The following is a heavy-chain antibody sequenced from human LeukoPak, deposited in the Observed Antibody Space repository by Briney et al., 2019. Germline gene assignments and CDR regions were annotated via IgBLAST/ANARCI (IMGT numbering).Heavy chain of an antibody. CDR2: IRYDGSNK. J-gene: IGHJ3*01. CDR1: GFTFSSYG. Sequence: PGGSLRLSCAASGFTFSSYGMHWVRQAPGKGLEWVAFIRYDGSNKYYADSVKGRFTISRDNSKNTLYLQMNSLRAEDTAVYYCAKGFCGGDCYSRRPSPPSTWGQGTMVTVSS. V-gene: IGHV3-30*02. CDR3: AKGFCGGDCYSRRPSPPST. D-gene: IGHD2-21*01.